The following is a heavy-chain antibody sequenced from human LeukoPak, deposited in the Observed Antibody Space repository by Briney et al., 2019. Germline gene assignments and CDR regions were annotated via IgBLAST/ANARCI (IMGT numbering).Heavy chain of an antibody. J-gene: IGHJ4*02. D-gene: IGHD2-2*01. CDR1: GYSFASYW. Sequence: GESLKISCKGSGYSFASYWIAWVRQMPGKGLEWMGVIYPGTADITYSPSFQGQVTISADKSVSTAYLHWSSLKASDTAIYYCARHQSIITSCPPYGGKGTRVP. V-gene: IGHV5-51*01. CDR3: ARHQSIITSCPPY. CDR2: IYPGTADI.